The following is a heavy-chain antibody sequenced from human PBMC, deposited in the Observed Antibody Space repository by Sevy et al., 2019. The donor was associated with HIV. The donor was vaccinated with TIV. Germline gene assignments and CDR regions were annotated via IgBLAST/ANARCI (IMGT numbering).Heavy chain of an antibody. D-gene: IGHD6-13*01. CDR3: AREPIGAPGRGYFDI. CDR2: VDHTGTI. V-gene: IGHV4-34*01. CDR1: VDSFNGHY. Sequence: SETLSLTCAVYVDSFNGHYWSWVRQVPGRGLEWIGEVDHTGTINYNPAFDNRLAISVNRPKNQFSLNLTSLTDADTAVYYCAREPIGAPGRGYFDIWGHGNRVTVSS. J-gene: IGHJ4*03.